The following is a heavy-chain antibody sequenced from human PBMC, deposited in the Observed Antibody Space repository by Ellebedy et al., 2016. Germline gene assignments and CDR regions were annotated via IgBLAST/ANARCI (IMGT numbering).Heavy chain of an antibody. CDR1: GFTFHRYW. CDR2: IRHDGSLK. D-gene: IGHD6-6*01. CDR3: ARDQVPDSSSSGDY. J-gene: IGHJ4*02. V-gene: IGHV3-7*01. Sequence: GGSLRLXXVASGFTFHRYWMTWVRQAPGKGLEWVAKIRHDGSLKDYLDSVKGRFTISRDNAKNSLFLQMNSLRDEDTAVYYCARDQVPDSSSSGDYWGQGTLVTVSS.